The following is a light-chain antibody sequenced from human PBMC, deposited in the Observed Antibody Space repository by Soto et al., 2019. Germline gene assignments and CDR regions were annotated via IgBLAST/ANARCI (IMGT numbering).Light chain of an antibody. CDR1: SSNIGAGYD. V-gene: IGLV1-40*01. J-gene: IGLJ3*02. CDR2: DSF. CDR3: QAYDNSLGVSVL. Sequence: QSLLTQPPSASGTPGQTVNISCSGSSSNIGAGYDVHWYQQLPGTVPKLVIYDSFNRPSGVPDRFSGSKSGTSASLAITGLQAEDEAYYYCQAYDNSLGVSVLFGGGTKLTVL.